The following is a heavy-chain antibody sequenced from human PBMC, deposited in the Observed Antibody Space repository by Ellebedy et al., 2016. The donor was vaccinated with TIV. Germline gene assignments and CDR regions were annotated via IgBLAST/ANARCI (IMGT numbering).Heavy chain of an antibody. CDR1: GYTFTSYG. J-gene: IGHJ4*02. D-gene: IGHD6-19*01. V-gene: IGHV1-2*02. CDR2: INPNSGGT. Sequence: ASVKVSCKASGYTFTSYGISWVRQAPGQGLEWMGWINPNSGGTNYAQKFQGRVTMTRDTSISTAYMELSRLRSDDTAVYYCARLFHPGGWYWAGDYWGQGTLVTVSS. CDR3: ARLFHPGGWYWAGDY.